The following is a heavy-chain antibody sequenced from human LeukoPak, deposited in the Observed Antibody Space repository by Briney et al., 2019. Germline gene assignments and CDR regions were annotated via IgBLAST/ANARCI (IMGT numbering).Heavy chain of an antibody. CDR2: ISSSSSYI. D-gene: IGHD5-18*01. J-gene: IGHJ6*02. CDR1: GFTFSSYS. CDR3: ARDRPLGDTAMEIYYYYYGMDV. V-gene: IGHV3-21*01. Sequence: GGSLRLSCAASGFTFSSYSMNWVRQAPGKGLEWVSSISSSSSYIYYADSVKGRFTISRDNAKNSLYLQMNSLRAEDTAVYYCARDRPLGDTAMEIYYYYYGMDVWGQGTTVTVSS.